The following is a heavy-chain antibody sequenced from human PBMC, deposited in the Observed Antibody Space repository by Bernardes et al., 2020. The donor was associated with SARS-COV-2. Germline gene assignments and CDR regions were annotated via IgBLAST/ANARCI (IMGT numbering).Heavy chain of an antibody. CDR2: INEHGSYR. J-gene: IGHJ4*02. Sequence: GGSRRLSCAASGFTLSTCWMHWDRQVEGKGLVWVARINEHGSYRDYADSVEGRFTISRDNAKNTLYLQMNSLRAEDTAVYYCGRDLSGMADYWVPGTLVTVSS. CDR1: GFTLSTCW. CDR3: GRDLSGMADY. V-gene: IGHV3-74*01. D-gene: IGHD3-10*01.